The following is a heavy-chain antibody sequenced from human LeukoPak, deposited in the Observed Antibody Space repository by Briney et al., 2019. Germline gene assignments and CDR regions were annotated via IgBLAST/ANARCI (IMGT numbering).Heavy chain of an antibody. CDR3: ARVGADIVATIVEY. J-gene: IGHJ4*02. CDR1: GYTFTSYG. Sequence: ASVKVSCKASGYTFTSYGISWVRQAPGQGLEWMGWISAYNGNTNYAQKLQGRVTMTTDTSTSTAYMELRSLRSDDTAVYYCARVGADIVATIVEYWGQGTLVTVSS. CDR2: ISAYNGNT. V-gene: IGHV1-18*01. D-gene: IGHD5-12*01.